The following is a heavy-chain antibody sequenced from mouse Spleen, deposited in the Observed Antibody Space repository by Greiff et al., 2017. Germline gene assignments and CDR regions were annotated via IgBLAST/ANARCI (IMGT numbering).Heavy chain of an antibody. CDR3: ARTYDGYYEFAY. D-gene: IGHD2-3*01. J-gene: IGHJ3*01. CDR2: INPNNGGT. CDR1: GYTFTDYN. V-gene: IGHV1-18*01. Sequence: EVQLQQSGPELVKPGASVKIPCKASGYTFTDYNMDWVKQSHGKSLEWIGDINPNNGGTIYNQKFKGKATLTVDKSSSTAYMELRSLTSEDTAVYYCARTYDGYYEFAYWGQGTLVTVSA.